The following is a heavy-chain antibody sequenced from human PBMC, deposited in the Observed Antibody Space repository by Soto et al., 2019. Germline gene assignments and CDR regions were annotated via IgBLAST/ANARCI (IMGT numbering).Heavy chain of an antibody. D-gene: IGHD4-17*01. CDR1: VGSISTGGYY. V-gene: IGHV4-31*03. CDR2: IYYSGST. CDR3: ARGLSVTLFDN. J-gene: IGHJ4*02. Sequence: QVQLQESGPGLVKPSQTLSLTSTVSVGSISTGGYYWTWIRQHPGKGLEWIGYIYYSGSTYYNPSRKSRVTISVDTSKNQFSLKLSSVTAADTAVYYCARGLSVTLFDNWGQGTLVTVSS.